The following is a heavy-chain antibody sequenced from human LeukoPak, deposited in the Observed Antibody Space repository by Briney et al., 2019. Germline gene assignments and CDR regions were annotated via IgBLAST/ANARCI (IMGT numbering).Heavy chain of an antibody. CDR3: ARERYYYDSSGYQYYFDY. D-gene: IGHD3-22*01. CDR1: GFTFDDYA. Sequence: GRSLRLSCAASGFTFDDYAMHWVRQAPGKGLEWVSGISWNSGSIGYADSVKGRFTISRDNAKNSLYLQMNSLRAEDTAVYYCARERYYYDSSGYQYYFDYWGQGTLVTVSS. V-gene: IGHV3-9*01. J-gene: IGHJ4*02. CDR2: ISWNSGSI.